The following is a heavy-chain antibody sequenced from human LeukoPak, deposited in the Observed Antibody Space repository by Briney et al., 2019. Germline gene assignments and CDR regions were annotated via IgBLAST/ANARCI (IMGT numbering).Heavy chain of an antibody. D-gene: IGHD6-19*01. CDR1: GGSFSGYY. Sequence: PSETLSLTCAVYGGSFSGYYWSWIRQPPGKGLEWIGEINHSGSTNYNPSLKSRVTISVDTSKNQFSLKLSSVTAADTAVYYCARFGAVAGYFDYWGQGTLVTVSS. CDR3: ARFGAVAGYFDY. J-gene: IGHJ4*02. V-gene: IGHV4-34*01. CDR2: INHSGST.